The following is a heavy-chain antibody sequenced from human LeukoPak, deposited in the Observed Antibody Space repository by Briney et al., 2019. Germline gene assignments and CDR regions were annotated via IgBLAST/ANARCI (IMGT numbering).Heavy chain of an antibody. CDR3: ARDFLWFGESDEYYGMDV. CDR1: GYSISSGYQ. J-gene: IGHJ6*04. D-gene: IGHD3-10*01. CDR2: IYQSGSA. V-gene: IGHV4-38-2*02. Sequence: SETLSLTCVVSGYSISSGYQWAWIRQSPGKGLEWIGSIYQSGSAHYNPSLKSRVTISVDTSKNQFSLKLSSVTAADTAVYYCARDFLWFGESDEYYGMDVWGKGTTVTVSS.